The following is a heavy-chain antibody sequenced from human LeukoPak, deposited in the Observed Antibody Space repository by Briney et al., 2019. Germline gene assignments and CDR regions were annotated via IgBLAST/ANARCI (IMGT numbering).Heavy chain of an antibody. CDR1: GYSISSGYY. J-gene: IGHJ5*02. CDR2: IYHSGST. D-gene: IGHD3-22*01. CDR3: ARVGYYYDSSGSWFDP. Sequence: SETLSLTCTVSGYSISSGYYWGWIRQPPGKGLEWIGSIYHSGSTYYNPSLKSRVTISVDTSKNQFSLKLSSVTAADTAVHYCARVGYYYDSSGSWFDPWGQGTLVTVSS. V-gene: IGHV4-38-2*02.